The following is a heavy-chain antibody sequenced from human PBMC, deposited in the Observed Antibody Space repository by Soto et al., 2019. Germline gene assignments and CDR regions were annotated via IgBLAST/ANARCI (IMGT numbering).Heavy chain of an antibody. D-gene: IGHD3-3*01. J-gene: IGHJ6*02. CDR3: AKDTAVGVVKAEYGMDV. V-gene: IGHV3-9*01. Sequence: SLRLSCAASGFTFDDYAMHWVRQAPGKGLEWVSGISWNSGSIGYADSVKGRFTISRDNAKNSLYLQMNSLRAEDTALYYCAKDTAVGVVKAEYGMDVWGQGTTVTV. CDR2: ISWNSGSI. CDR1: GFTFDDYA.